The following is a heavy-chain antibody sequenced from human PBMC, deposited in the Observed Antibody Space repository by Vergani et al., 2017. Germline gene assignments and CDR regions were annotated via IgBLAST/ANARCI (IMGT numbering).Heavy chain of an antibody. CDR3: ATLGVVPAAGGWFDP. D-gene: IGHD2-2*01. Sequence: EVQLVESGGGLVQPGGSLRLSCAASGFTVSSNYMSWVRQAPGKGLEWVSVIYSGGSTYYADSVKGRFTISRDNSKNTLYLQMNSLRAEDTAVYYCATLGVVPAAGGWFDPWGQGTLVTVSS. V-gene: IGHV3-66*02. CDR1: GFTVSSNY. CDR2: IYSGGST. J-gene: IGHJ5*02.